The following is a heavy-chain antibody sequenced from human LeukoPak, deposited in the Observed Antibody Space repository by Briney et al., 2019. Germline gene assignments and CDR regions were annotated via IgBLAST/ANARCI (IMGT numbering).Heavy chain of an antibody. J-gene: IGHJ6*02. CDR3: TREKGYYGMDV. CDR1: GFTFSSYA. CDR2: SNSEGSTT. V-gene: IGHV3-74*01. Sequence: GGSLRLSCAASGFTFSSYAMSWVRQAPGKGLVWVSRSNSEGSTTSYADSVKGRFTISRDNAKNTLYLQMNSLRAVDTAVYYCTREKGYYGMDVWGQGTTVTVSS.